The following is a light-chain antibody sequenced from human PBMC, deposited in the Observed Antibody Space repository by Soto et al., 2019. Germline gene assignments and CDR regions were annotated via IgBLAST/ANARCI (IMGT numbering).Light chain of an antibody. CDR1: QSVSSN. CDR3: QQFNNRPPWT. Sequence: EIVLTQSPATLSVSPVESATLFCRASQSVSSNLAWYQHKAGQAPRLLIYVASTRATGVPDRFSGSGSGTEFSLTISSLQSEDFAVYYCQQFNNRPPWTFGQGTKVDIK. CDR2: VAS. J-gene: IGKJ1*01. V-gene: IGKV3-15*01.